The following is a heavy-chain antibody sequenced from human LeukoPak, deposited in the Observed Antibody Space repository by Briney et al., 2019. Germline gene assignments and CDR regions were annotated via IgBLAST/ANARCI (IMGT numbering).Heavy chain of an antibody. CDR3: AKAGYSSGWTRDYFDY. D-gene: IGHD6-19*01. V-gene: IGHV3-30*18. J-gene: IGHJ4*02. Sequence: PGGSLRLSCAASGFTFSSYGMHWVRQAPGKGLEWVSVISYDGSNKYYADSVKGRFPISRDNSKNTLYLQMNSLRAEDTAVYYCAKAGYSSGWTRDYFDYWGQGTLVTVSS. CDR1: GFTFSSYG. CDR2: ISYDGSNK.